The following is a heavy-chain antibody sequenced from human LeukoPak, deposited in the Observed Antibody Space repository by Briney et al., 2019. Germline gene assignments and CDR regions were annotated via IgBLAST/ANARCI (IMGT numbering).Heavy chain of an antibody. J-gene: IGHJ4*02. Sequence: PSETLSLTCTVSGGSISSYYWSWIRQPPGKGLEWNGYIYYSGSTNYNPSLKSRVTISVDTSKNQFSLKLSSVTAADTAVYYCARGHDSSGYYYYFDYWGQGTLVTVSS. CDR3: ARGHDSSGYYYYFDY. CDR2: IYYSGST. V-gene: IGHV4-59*12. D-gene: IGHD3-22*01. CDR1: GGSISSYY.